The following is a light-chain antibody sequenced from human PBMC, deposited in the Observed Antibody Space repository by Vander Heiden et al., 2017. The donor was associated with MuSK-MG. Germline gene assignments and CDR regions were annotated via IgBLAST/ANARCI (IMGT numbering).Light chain of an antibody. CDR3: QQDYSTRT. J-gene: IGKJ1*01. CDR1: QGISNS. CDR2: AAS. V-gene: IGKV1-NL1*01. Sequence: DIQIPHSPSSLSASVGDRVTITCRASQGISNSLAWYQQKPGKAPKLLLYAASRLESGVPCRFSGSGSGTDYTLTSSSLQPEDFATYYWQQDYSTRTFGQGTKVEIK.